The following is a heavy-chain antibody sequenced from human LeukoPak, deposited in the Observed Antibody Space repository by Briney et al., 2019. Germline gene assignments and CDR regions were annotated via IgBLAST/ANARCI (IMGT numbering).Heavy chain of an antibody. CDR2: IYYRGST. D-gene: IGHD3-22*01. J-gene: IGHJ3*02. CDR3: ARHYLAYYYDSSGYIDAFDI. V-gene: IGHV4-59*01. CDR1: GGSISSYY. Sequence: SETLSLTCTVSGGSISSYYGSWIRQPPGKGGEWIAYIYYRGSTNYNPSLKSRVTISVATSKNQFSLKLSSVTAADTAVYYCARHYLAYYYDSSGYIDAFDIWGQGTMVTVSS.